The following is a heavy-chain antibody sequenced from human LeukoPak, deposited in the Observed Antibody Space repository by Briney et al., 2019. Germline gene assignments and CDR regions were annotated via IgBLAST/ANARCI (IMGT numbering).Heavy chain of an antibody. CDR3: ARRMIVVVPDHFDY. Sequence: SETLSLTCAVYGGSFSGYYWSWIRQPPGKGLEWIGEINHSGSTNYNPSLKSRITISVDTSKNQFSLKLSSVTAADTAVYYCARRMIVVVPDHFDYWGQGTLVTVSS. J-gene: IGHJ4*02. CDR1: GGSFSGYY. D-gene: IGHD3-22*01. V-gene: IGHV4-34*01. CDR2: INHSGST.